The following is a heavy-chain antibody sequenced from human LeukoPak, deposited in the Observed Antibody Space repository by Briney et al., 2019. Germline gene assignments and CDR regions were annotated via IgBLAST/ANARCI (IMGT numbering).Heavy chain of an antibody. CDR3: ARDGYNFLFDY. Sequence: TGGSLRLSCAASGFTFSSYAMSWVRQAPGKGLEWVSAIGSSGTFYADSVKGRFTISRDKSRNTLHLQMNSLRADDTAVYYCARDGYNFLFDYWGQGTLVTVSS. CDR1: GFTFSSYA. V-gene: IGHV3-23*01. D-gene: IGHD5-24*01. CDR2: IGSSGT. J-gene: IGHJ4*02.